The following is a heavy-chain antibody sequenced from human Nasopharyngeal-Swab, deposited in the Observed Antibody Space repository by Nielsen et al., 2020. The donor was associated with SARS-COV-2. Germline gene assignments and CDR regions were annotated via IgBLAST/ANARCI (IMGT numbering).Heavy chain of an antibody. J-gene: IGHJ6*03. Sequence: GESLKISCAASGFTFSSNDMHWVRLPRGKGLEWVSAIGAAGGTYYPDSVKGRFTISRENAKNSLYLQMNSLRAEDTAIYYCAKGMPQSGGMDVWGKGTTVSVSS. V-gene: IGHV3-13*01. CDR1: GFTFSSND. D-gene: IGHD2-2*01. CDR2: IGAAGGT. CDR3: AKGMPQSGGMDV.